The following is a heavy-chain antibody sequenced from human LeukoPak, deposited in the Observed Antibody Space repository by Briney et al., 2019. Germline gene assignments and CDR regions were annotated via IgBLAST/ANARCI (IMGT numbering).Heavy chain of an antibody. J-gene: IGHJ4*02. CDR2: ISYDGSNK. D-gene: IGHD2-15*01. Sequence: GRSLRLSCAASGFTFSSYAMHWVRQAPGKGLEWVAVISYDGSNKYYADSVKGRFTISRDNSKNTLYLQMNSLRAEDTAVYYCARDQGWVLDYWGQGTLVTVSS. CDR1: GFTFSSYA. V-gene: IGHV3-30*04. CDR3: ARDQGWVLDY.